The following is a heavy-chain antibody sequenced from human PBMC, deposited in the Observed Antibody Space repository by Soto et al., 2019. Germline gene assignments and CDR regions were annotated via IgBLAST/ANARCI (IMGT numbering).Heavy chain of an antibody. Sequence: GGSLRLSCAAGGFTFSGSAMHWVRQASGKGLEWVGRIRSKANSYATAYAASVKGRFTISRDDSKNTAYLQMNSLKTEDTAVYYCTRHKGDTMVRGDTSYGMDVWGQGTTVTVSS. CDR3: TRHKGDTMVRGDTSYGMDV. CDR2: IRSKANSYAT. J-gene: IGHJ6*02. V-gene: IGHV3-73*01. CDR1: GFTFSGSA. D-gene: IGHD3-10*01.